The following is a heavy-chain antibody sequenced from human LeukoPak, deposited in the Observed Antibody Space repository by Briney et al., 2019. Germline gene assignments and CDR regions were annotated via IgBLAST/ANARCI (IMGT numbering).Heavy chain of an antibody. V-gene: IGHV3-23*01. CDR2: ISGSGGST. Sequence: GGSLRLSCVASGFTVSSNYVSWVRQAPGKGLEWVSAISGSGGSTYYADSVKGRFTISRDNSKNTLYLQMNSLRAEDTAVYYCAKDPGLAAAGHYWGQGTLVTVSS. CDR3: AKDPGLAAAGHY. CDR1: GFTVSSNY. J-gene: IGHJ4*02. D-gene: IGHD6-13*01.